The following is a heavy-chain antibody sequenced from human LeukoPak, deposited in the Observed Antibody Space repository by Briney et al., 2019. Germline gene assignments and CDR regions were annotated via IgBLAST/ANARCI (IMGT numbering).Heavy chain of an antibody. Sequence: PGGSLRLSCAASGFTVSNAWVSWVRQAPGKGLEWVARTGTKIEGVTTDYAASVKGRFSISRDDSKNTLYLQINSQKTEDTAMYYCLTGSSWGQGTLVTVSS. V-gene: IGHV3-15*04. J-gene: IGHJ5*02. D-gene: IGHD1-26*01. CDR1: GFTVSNAW. CDR2: TGTKIEGVTT. CDR3: LTGSS.